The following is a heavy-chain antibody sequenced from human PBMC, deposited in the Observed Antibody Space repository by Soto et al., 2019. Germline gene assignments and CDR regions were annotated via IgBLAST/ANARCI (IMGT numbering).Heavy chain of an antibody. V-gene: IGHV3-23*01. J-gene: IGHJ4*02. D-gene: IGHD3-10*01. CDR2: ISGSGGST. CDR1: GFTFSSYA. CDR3: ASYDGSGTTIYYFDY. Sequence: GGSLRLSCAASGFTFSSYAISWVRQAPWKGLEWVSAISGSGGSTYYADSVKGRFTISRDNSKNTLYLQMNSLRAEDTAVYCCASYDGSGTTIYYFDYGGQGPLVTSPQ.